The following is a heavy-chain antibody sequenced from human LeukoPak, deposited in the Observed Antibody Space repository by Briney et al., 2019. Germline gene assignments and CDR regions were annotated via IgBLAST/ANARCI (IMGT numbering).Heavy chain of an antibody. CDR2: IYHSGST. Sequence: SGTLSLTCAVSGGSISSSNWWSWVRQPPGKGLEWIGEIYHSGSTNYNPSLKSRVTISVDTSKNQFSLKLSSVTAADTAVYYCARLYYYGSGSMALFDPWGQGTLVTVSS. V-gene: IGHV4-4*02. J-gene: IGHJ5*02. D-gene: IGHD3-10*01. CDR3: ARLYYYGSGSMALFDP. CDR1: GGSISSSNW.